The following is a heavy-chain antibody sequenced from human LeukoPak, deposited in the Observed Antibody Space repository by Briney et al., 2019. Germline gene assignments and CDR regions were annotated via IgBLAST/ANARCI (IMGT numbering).Heavy chain of an antibody. J-gene: IGHJ4*02. CDR2: ISSSSSYI. CDR3: AREHYYDSSGYYDLFDY. D-gene: IGHD3-22*01. CDR1: GFTFSSYS. Sequence: PGGSLRLSCAAPGFTFSSYSMNWVRQAPGKGLEWVSSISSSSSYIYYADSVKGRFTISRDNAKNSLYLQVNSLRAEDTAVYYCAREHYYDSSGYYDLFDYWGQGTLVTVSS. V-gene: IGHV3-21*01.